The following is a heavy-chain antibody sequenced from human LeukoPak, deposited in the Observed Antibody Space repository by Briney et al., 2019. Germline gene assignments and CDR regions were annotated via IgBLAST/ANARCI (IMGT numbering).Heavy chain of an antibody. D-gene: IGHD3-22*01. CDR1: EFIFSSYA. Sequence: GRSLRLSCATSEFIFSSYAMYCAREAPGKGLEGGYTITGSGGSTYYADSVKGRFTVSRDNSKNTLYLQMDSLRAEDTAVYYCAKSSRKQRITMTLVVTKTMGSMDVWGQGTTVIVSS. V-gene: IGHV3-23*01. CDR3: AKSSRKQRITMTLVVTKTMGSMDV. CDR2: ITGSGGST. J-gene: IGHJ6*02.